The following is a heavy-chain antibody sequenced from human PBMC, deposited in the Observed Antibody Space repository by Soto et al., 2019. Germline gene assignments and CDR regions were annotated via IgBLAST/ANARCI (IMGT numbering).Heavy chain of an antibody. CDR2: ISYDGSNK. V-gene: IGHV3-30*04. D-gene: IGHD3-10*01. Sequence: GGSLRLSCAASGFTFSSYAMHWVRQAPGKGLEWVAVISYDGSNKYYADSVKGRFTITRENSKNTLYLQMNSLRAEHTAVYYCARCRPGGSGSYYNDAFDIWGQGTMVTVSS. CDR3: ARCRPGGSGSYYNDAFDI. CDR1: GFTFSSYA. J-gene: IGHJ3*02.